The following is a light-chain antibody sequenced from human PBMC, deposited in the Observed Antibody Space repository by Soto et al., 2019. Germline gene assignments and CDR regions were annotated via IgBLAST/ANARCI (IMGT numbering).Light chain of an antibody. Sequence: QSALTQPPSASGSPGQSVTISCTGTSSDVGGYNYVSWYQQHPGKAPKLLIYEVSERPSGVPDRFSGSKSGNTASLTVSGLQAEDEADYYCSSYAGRNRVFGTGTKVTV. CDR1: SSDVGGYNY. V-gene: IGLV2-8*01. J-gene: IGLJ1*01. CDR3: SSYAGRNRV. CDR2: EVS.